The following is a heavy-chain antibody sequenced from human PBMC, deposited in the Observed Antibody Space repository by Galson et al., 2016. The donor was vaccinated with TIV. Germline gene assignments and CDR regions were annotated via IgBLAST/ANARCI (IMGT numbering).Heavy chain of an antibody. V-gene: IGHV1-24*01. Sequence: SVKVSCKVSGFTLTEFSMHWVRQAPGRGLEWLGSFDPEHAETIYAQKFQGRLTLTEDSSTETAFMELNSLRSEDTAVYYCAKDSSADPAMVYALFDYWGQGTLVTVSS. J-gene: IGHJ4*02. CDR3: AKDSSADPAMVYALFDY. CDR2: FDPEHAET. D-gene: IGHD5-18*01. CDR1: GFTLTEFS.